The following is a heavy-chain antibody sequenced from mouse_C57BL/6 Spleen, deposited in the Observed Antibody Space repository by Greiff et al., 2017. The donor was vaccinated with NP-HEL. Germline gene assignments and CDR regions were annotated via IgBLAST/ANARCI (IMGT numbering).Heavy chain of an antibody. CDR1: GYTFTNYW. D-gene: IGHD1-1*01. V-gene: IGHV1-63*01. Sequence: QVQLQQPGAELVRPGTSVKMSCKASGYTFTNYWIGWAKQRPGHGLEWIGDIYPGGGYTNYNEKFKGKATLTADKSSSTAYMQFSSLTSEDSASYYCARGPSYGSRYFDDWGQGTTLTVAS. CDR2: IYPGGGYT. J-gene: IGHJ2*01. CDR3: ARGPSYGSRYFDD.